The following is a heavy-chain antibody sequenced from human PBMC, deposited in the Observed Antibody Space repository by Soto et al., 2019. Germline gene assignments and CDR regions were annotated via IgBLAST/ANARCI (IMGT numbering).Heavy chain of an antibody. CDR1: GFTFSSYA. CDR2: ISGSGGST. Sequence: EVQLLESGGGLVQPGGSLRLSCAASGFTFSSYAMSWVRQAPGKGLEWVSAISGSGGSTYYADSVKGRFTIFRDNSKNTLYLQMNSLRAEDTAVYYCAKLVGYCSSTSCARTWFDPWGQGTLVTVSS. CDR3: AKLVGYCSSTSCARTWFDP. V-gene: IGHV3-23*01. J-gene: IGHJ5*02. D-gene: IGHD2-2*01.